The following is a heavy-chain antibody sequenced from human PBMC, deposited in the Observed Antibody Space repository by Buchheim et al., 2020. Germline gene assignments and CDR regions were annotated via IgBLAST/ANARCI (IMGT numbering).Heavy chain of an antibody. V-gene: IGHV1-2*02. CDR3: ARTSSFDY. CDR1: GFTLTGYY. CDR2: INPDSGGT. Sequence: QVQLVQSGAEVEKPGASVKVSCKASGFTLTGYYMHWVRQAPGQGLEWMGWINPDSGGTNYAQKFQGRVTMTRDTSINTASMELSSLTSDDSAVYYCARTSSFDYWGQGTL. J-gene: IGHJ4*02.